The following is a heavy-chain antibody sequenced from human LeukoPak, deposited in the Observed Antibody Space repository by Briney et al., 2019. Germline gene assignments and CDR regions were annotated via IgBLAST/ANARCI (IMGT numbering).Heavy chain of an antibody. CDR2: ISASGGST. CDR3: AKATGDTIPKGSSYFDD. V-gene: IGHV3-23*01. D-gene: IGHD2-21*01. CDR1: GISFSSYA. Sequence: GGSLRLSCAASGISFSSYAMNWVRQAPGKGLEWVSGISASGGSTYYADSVKGRFTISRDNSKNTLCLQMNSLRAEDTAVYYCAKATGDTIPKGSSYFDDWGQGTLVTVSS. J-gene: IGHJ4*02.